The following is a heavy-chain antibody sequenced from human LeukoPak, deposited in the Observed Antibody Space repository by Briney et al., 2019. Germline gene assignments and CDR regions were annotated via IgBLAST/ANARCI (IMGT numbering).Heavy chain of an antibody. CDR1: GGTFSSYA. J-gene: IGHJ3*02. CDR3: ARDRGNYDAFDI. D-gene: IGHD1-7*01. Sequence: GASVKVSCKASGGTFSSYAISWVRQAPGQGLEWMGGIIPIFGTANYAQKFQGRVTITTDESTSTAYMELSSLRSEDTAVYYCARDRGNYDAFDIWGQGTMVTVSS. CDR2: IIPIFGTA. V-gene: IGHV1-69*05.